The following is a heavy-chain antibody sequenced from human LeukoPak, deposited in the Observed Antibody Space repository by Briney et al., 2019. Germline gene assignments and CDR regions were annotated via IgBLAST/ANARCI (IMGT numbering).Heavy chain of an antibody. CDR3: ARDYYGDYYFDF. J-gene: IGHJ4*02. CDR2: ISSSSTYI. Sequence: GRCLRPACAAAAFTFTSYTTNCVRQAPGKGLEWVSSISSSSTYIYYADSVTGRFTISRDKAKNSLCLQMDSPRTEDTAMYCCARDYYGDYYFDFWGQGTLITVSS. V-gene: IGHV3-21*01. D-gene: IGHD4-17*01. CDR1: AFTFTSYT.